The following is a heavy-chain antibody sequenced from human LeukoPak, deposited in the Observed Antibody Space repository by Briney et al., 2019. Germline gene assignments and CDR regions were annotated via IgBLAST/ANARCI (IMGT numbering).Heavy chain of an antibody. CDR3: ARASSGYPRDY. CDR2: ISAYNGNT. CDR1: GFTFTNYD. Sequence: ASVKVSCKATGFTFTNYDINWVRQAPGQGLEWMGWISAYNGNTNYAQKLQGRVTMTTDTSTSTAYMELRSLRSDDTAVYYCARASSGYPRDYWGQGTLVTVSS. V-gene: IGHV1-18*01. D-gene: IGHD3-22*01. J-gene: IGHJ4*02.